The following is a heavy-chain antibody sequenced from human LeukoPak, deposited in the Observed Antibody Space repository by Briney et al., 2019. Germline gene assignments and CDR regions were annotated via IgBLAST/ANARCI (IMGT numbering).Heavy chain of an antibody. CDR3: AVGGGEDY. J-gene: IGHJ4*02. Sequence: PGGSLRLSCAASGFTFSSYAMHWVRQAPGKGLEWVAVISYDGSNKYYADSVKGRFTISRDNSKNTLYLQMNSLRAEDTAVYYSAVGGGEDYWGQGTLVTVSS. CDR2: ISYDGSNK. CDR1: GFTFSSYA. V-gene: IGHV3-30-3*01. D-gene: IGHD3-16*01.